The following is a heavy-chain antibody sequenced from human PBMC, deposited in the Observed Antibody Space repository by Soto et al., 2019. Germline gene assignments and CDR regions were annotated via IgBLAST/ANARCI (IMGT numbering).Heavy chain of an antibody. CDR2: ISAYNGNT. D-gene: IGHD3-10*01. CDR1: GYTFTSYG. J-gene: IGHJ5*02. Sequence: QVQLVQSGAEVKKPGSSVKVSCKASGYTFTSYGISWVRQAPGQGLEWMGWISAYNGNTNYAQKLQGRVTMTTDTYARTAYMELRRLRSDSRAVCYLGRDKGDGAGSYYGSWGQGTLVTFSS. V-gene: IGHV1-18*01. CDR3: GRDKGDGAGSYYGS.